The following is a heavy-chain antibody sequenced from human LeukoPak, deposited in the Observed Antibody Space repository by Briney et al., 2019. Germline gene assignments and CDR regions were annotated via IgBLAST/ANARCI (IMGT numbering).Heavy chain of an antibody. D-gene: IGHD3-3*01. V-gene: IGHV5-51*01. Sequence: GESLKISCKGSGYSFTSYWIGWVRQMPGKGLEWMGIIYPGDSDTRYSPSFQGQVTISADKSISTAYLQWSSLKASDTAMYYCARRITIFGVVSTQTNWFDPWGRGTLVTVSS. CDR3: ARRITIFGVVSTQTNWFDP. CDR1: GYSFTSYW. J-gene: IGHJ5*02. CDR2: IYPGDSDT.